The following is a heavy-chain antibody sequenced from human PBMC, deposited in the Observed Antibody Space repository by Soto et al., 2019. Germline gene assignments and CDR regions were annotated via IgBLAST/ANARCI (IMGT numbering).Heavy chain of an antibody. Sequence: GGSLRLSCTASGFTFGDYAMSWFRQAPGKGLEWVGFIRSKAYGGTTEYAASVKGRFTISRDDSKSIAYLQMNSLKTEDTAVYYCTRDAAADSFDYWGQGTLVTVSS. V-gene: IGHV3-49*03. CDR3: TRDAAADSFDY. D-gene: IGHD6-13*01. CDR1: GFTFGDYA. CDR2: IRSKAYGGTT. J-gene: IGHJ4*02.